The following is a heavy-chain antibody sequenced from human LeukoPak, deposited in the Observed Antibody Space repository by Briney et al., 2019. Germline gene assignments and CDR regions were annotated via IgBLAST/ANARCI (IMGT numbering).Heavy chain of an antibody. V-gene: IGHV4-34*01. D-gene: IGHD6-19*01. J-gene: IGHJ4*02. Sequence: SETLSLTCAVYGGSFSGYYWSWIRQPPGKGLEWIGEINHSGSTNYNPSLKSRVTISVDTSKNQFSLKLSSVTAADTAVYYCARLFENSSGWYGYFDYWGQGTLVTVSS. CDR1: GGSFSGYY. CDR3: ARLFENSSGWYGYFDY. CDR2: INHSGST.